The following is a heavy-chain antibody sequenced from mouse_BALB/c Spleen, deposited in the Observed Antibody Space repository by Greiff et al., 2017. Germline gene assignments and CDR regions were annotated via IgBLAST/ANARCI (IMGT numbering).Heavy chain of an antibody. J-gene: IGHJ3*01. Sequence: VKVVESGPGLVAPSQSLSITCTVSGFSLTSYGVHWVRQPPGKGLEWLGVIWAGGSTNYNSALMSRLSISKDNSKSQVFLKMNSLQTDDTAMYYCARDPNWDEAYWGQGTLVTVSA. D-gene: IGHD4-1*02. CDR2: IWAGGST. V-gene: IGHV2-9*02. CDR1: GFSLTSYG. CDR3: ARDPNWDEAY.